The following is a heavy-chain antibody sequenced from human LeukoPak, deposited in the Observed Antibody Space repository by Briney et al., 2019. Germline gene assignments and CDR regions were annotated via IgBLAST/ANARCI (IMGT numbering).Heavy chain of an antibody. Sequence: PGGSLRLSCAASGFTFSSYWMHWVRQAPGKGLVWVSRINSDGSSTSYADSVKGRFTISRDNSKNTLYLQMNSLRAEDTAVYYCAKVLLEFGIAVAGTGDWGQGTLVTVSS. CDR3: AKVLLEFGIAVAGTGD. V-gene: IGHV3-74*01. D-gene: IGHD6-19*01. J-gene: IGHJ4*02. CDR1: GFTFSSYW. CDR2: INSDGSST.